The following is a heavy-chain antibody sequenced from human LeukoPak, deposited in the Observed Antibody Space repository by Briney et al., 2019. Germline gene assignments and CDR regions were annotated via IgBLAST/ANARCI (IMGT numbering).Heavy chain of an antibody. CDR3: ARDPKGYSTYGAKDAFDI. D-gene: IGHD3-16*01. V-gene: IGHV4-39*07. CDR2: IYYSGST. CDR1: GGSISSSSYY. Sequence: SETLSLTCTVSGGSISSSSYYWGWIRQPPGKGLEWIGSIYYSGSTYYNPSLKSRVTISVDKSKNQFSLKLSSVTAADTAVYYCARDPKGYSTYGAKDAFDIWGQGTMVTVSS. J-gene: IGHJ3*02.